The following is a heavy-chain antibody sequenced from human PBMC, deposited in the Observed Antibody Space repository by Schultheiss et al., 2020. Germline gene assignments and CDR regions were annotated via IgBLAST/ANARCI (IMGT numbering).Heavy chain of an antibody. CDR3: ARRYYYGSGSYYLDY. Sequence: GGSLRLSCKGSGYSFTSYWIGWVRQMPGKGLEWMGIIYPGDSDTRYSPSFQGQVTISADRSISTDYLQWSSLKASDTAMYYCARRYYYGSGSYYLDYWGQGTLVTVSS. CDR1: GYSFTSYW. J-gene: IGHJ4*02. CDR2: IYPGDSDT. V-gene: IGHV5-51*01. D-gene: IGHD3-10*01.